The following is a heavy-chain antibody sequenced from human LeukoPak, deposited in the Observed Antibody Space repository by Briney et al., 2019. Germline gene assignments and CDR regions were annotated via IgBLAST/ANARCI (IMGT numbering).Heavy chain of an antibody. V-gene: IGHV4-4*07. CDR3: ARDWGGPGIFGVVTPDYGMDV. CDR1: GGSISSYY. J-gene: IGHJ6*02. D-gene: IGHD3-3*01. Sequence: SETLSLTCTVSGGSISSYYWSWIRQPAGKGLEWIGRIYISGSTNYNPSLKSRVTMSVDTSKNQFSLKLSSVTAADTAVYYCARDWGGPGIFGVVTPDYGMDVWGQGTTVTVSS. CDR2: IYISGST.